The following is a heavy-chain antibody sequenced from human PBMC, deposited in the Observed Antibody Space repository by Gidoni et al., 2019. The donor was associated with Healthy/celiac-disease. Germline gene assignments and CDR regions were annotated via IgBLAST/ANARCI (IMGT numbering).Heavy chain of an antibody. CDR3: ARDLQKDSSLDY. J-gene: IGHJ4*02. V-gene: IGHV3-33*08. CDR1: GFTFSSYG. CDR2: IWYDGSNK. Sequence: QVQLVESGGGVVQPGRSLRLSCSASGFTFSSYGMHWVRQAPGKGLEWVAVIWYDGSNKYYADSVKGRFTISRDNSKNTLYLQMNSLRAEDTAVYYCARDLQKDSSLDYWGQGTLVTVSS. D-gene: IGHD6-19*01.